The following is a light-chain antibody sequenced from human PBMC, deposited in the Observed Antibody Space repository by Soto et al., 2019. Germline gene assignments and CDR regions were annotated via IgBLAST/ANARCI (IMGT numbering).Light chain of an antibody. CDR1: QGINDY. J-gene: IGKJ1*01. Sequence: DIQMTQSPSSLSASVGDRVTITCRTSQGINDYLNWYQMKPGEAPKLLIYAASALQSGIPSRFSGSASWTEFTLTITSLQPEDFATYYCQQSYNFPRTFGQGTKVEVK. CDR2: AAS. V-gene: IGKV1-39*01. CDR3: QQSYNFPRT.